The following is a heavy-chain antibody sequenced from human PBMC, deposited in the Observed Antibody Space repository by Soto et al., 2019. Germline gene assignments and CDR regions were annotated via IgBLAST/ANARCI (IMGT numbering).Heavy chain of an antibody. Sequence: SETLSLTCTVSGGSISSNSYYWGWIRQPPGKGLEWIGSIYYSGSTYYNPSLKSRVTISVDTSKNQFSLKLSSVTAADTAVYYCARLTIMITFGGVIVPGNFDYWGQGTLVTASS. CDR3: ARLTIMITFGGVIVPGNFDY. J-gene: IGHJ4*02. CDR2: IYYSGST. V-gene: IGHV4-39*01. CDR1: GGSISSNSYY. D-gene: IGHD3-16*02.